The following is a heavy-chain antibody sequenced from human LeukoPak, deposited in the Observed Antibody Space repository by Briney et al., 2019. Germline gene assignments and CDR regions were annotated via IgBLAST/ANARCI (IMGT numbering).Heavy chain of an antibody. J-gene: IGHJ4*02. D-gene: IGHD2-2*01. Sequence: SETLSLTCTVSGGSISSYYWSWIRQPPGKGLEWIGYIYYSGSTNYNPSLKSRVTISVDTSKNQFSLKLSSVTAADTAVYYCARGVAVVPAALYYFDYWGQGTLVTVSS. CDR1: GGSISSYY. CDR3: ARGVAVVPAALYYFDY. V-gene: IGHV4-59*01. CDR2: IYYSGST.